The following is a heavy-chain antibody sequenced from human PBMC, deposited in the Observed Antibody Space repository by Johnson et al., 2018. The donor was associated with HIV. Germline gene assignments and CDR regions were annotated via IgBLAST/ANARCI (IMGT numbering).Heavy chain of an antibody. J-gene: IGHJ3*02. CDR2: IGTAGDT. Sequence: VQLVESGGGLVQPGGSLRLSCAASGFTFSNYDMHWVRQATGKGLEWVSAIGTAGDTYYPGSVKGRITISRDNSKNTLYLQMNSLRAEDTAVYYCARDYPYDRSPRGAFDIWGHGTIVTVSS. V-gene: IGHV3-13*04. D-gene: IGHD3-22*01. CDR1: GFTFSNYD. CDR3: ARDYPYDRSPRGAFDI.